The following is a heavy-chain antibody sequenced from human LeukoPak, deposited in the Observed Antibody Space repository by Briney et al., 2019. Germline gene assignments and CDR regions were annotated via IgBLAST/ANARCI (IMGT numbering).Heavy chain of an antibody. CDR3: ARGQTGYSSSWYGY. D-gene: IGHD6-13*01. CDR1: GFTFSSYE. CDR2: ISNSGSTI. J-gene: IGHJ4*02. Sequence: PGGSLRLSCAASGFTFSSYEMNWVRQAPGKGLEWVAYISNSGSTIYYADSVKGRLTISRDNAKNSLYLQMNSLRAEDTAVYYCARGQTGYSSSWYGYWGQGTLVTVSS. V-gene: IGHV3-48*03.